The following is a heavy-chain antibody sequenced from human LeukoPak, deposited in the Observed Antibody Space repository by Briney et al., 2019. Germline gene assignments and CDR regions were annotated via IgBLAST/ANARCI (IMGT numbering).Heavy chain of an antibody. V-gene: IGHV4-4*07. CDR2: IYTSGST. CDR1: GGSFSGYY. J-gene: IGHJ4*02. CDR3: ARDSDTAMVTGFDY. D-gene: IGHD5-18*01. Sequence: SETLSLTCAVYGGSFSGYYWSWIRQPAGKGLEWIGRIYTSGSTNYNPSLKSRVTMSVDTSKNQFSLKLSSVTAADTAVYYCARDSDTAMVTGFDYWGQGTLVTVSS.